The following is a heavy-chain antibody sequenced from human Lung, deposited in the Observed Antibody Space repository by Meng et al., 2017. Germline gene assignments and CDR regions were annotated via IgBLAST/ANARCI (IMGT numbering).Heavy chain of an antibody. CDR3: ARGRRNEPLFDY. Sequence: QVQWVQPGAEGKKPGSAAKVACKTSGGSFSTHTFSWVRQAPGQGLEWMGGLIAVFDKTKAAPRFQDRVTFTADESTSTAYMELSSLTFDDTAVYFCARGRRNEPLFDYWGQGTLVTVSS. D-gene: IGHD1-14*01. J-gene: IGHJ4*02. CDR2: LIAVFDKT. V-gene: IGHV1-69*13. CDR1: GGSFSTHT.